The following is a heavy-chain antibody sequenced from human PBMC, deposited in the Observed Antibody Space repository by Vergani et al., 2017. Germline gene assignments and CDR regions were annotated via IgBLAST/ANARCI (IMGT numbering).Heavy chain of an antibody. CDR3: ASDTHSGQRADR. V-gene: IGHV4-59*11. CDR2: IHYSENT. D-gene: IGHD6-19*01. CDR1: FDSIRNLY. J-gene: IGHJ5*02. Sequence: QVQLQESGPGLVKSSETLSLTCSVSFDSIRNLYCNWIRQPPGKGLEWIGSIHYSENTNYNPSLKTLVTISVHTSKNQFSLTLTSVTAADTAVYYCASDTHSGQRADRWGQGSLVTVTS.